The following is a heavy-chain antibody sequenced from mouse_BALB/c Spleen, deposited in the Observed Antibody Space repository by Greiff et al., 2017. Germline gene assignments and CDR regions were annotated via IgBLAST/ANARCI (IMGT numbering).Heavy chain of an antibody. CDR1: GFSLSTSGMG. CDR2: IYWDDDK. J-gene: IGHJ2*01. V-gene: IGHV8-12*01. Sequence: QVTLKVSGPGILQPSQTLSLTCSFSGFSLSTSGMGVSWIRQPSGKGLEWLAHIYWDDDKRYNPSLKSRLTISKDTSSNQVFLKITSVDTADTATYYCARREDGYYYFDYWGQGTTLTVSS. CDR3: ARREDGYYYFDY. D-gene: IGHD2-3*01.